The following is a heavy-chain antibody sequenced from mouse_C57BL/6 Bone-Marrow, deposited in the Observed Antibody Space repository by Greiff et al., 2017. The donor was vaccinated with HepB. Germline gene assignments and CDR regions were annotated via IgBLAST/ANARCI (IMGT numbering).Heavy chain of an antibody. Sequence: EVKLVESGPELVKPGASVKISCKASGYSFTGYYMHWVKQSHGNILDWIGYIYPYNGVSSYNQKFKGKATLTVDKSSSTAYMELRSLTSEDSAVYYCAPLYDYDEGYAMDYWGQGTSVTVSS. J-gene: IGHJ4*01. V-gene: IGHV1-31*01. CDR1: GYSFTGYY. D-gene: IGHD2-4*01. CDR2: IYPYNGVS. CDR3: APLYDYDEGYAMDY.